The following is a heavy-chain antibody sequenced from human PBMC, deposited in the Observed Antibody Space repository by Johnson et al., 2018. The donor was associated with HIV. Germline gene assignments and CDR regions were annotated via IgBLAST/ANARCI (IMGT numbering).Heavy chain of an antibody. V-gene: IGHV3-30*02. CDR3: ARGDTMIVVVDNAFDI. D-gene: IGHD3-22*01. CDR2: IRYDGSNK. Sequence: QVQLVESGGGVVQPGGSLRLSCAASGFTFSSYGMHWVRQAPGKGLEWVAFIRYDGSNKYYADSVKGRFTISRDNSKNTLYLQMNSLRAEDPAVYYCARGDTMIVVVDNAFDIGGQGTMVTVSS. J-gene: IGHJ3*02. CDR1: GFTFSSYG.